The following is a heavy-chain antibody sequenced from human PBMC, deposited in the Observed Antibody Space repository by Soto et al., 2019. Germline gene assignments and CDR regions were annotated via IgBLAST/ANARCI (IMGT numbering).Heavy chain of an antibody. CDR3: ARDAGGDTIFHYYYGMDV. CDR2: ISYDGSNK. V-gene: IGHV3-30-3*01. D-gene: IGHD3-9*01. J-gene: IGHJ6*04. CDR1: GFTFSSSA. Sequence: RGSLRLSCAASGFTFSSSAMHWVRQAPGKGLEWVAVISYDGSNKYYADSVKGRFTISRDNSKNTLYLQMNSLRAEDTAVYYCARDAGGDTIFHYYYGMDVWGKWTTGTSPQ.